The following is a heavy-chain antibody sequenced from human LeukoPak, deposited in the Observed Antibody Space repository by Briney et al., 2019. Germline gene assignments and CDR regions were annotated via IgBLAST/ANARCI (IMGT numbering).Heavy chain of an antibody. J-gene: IGHJ6*03. CDR2: ISSSGRNI. D-gene: IGHD2/OR15-2a*01. CDR1: GFTFSSYE. CDR3: VRETVMQRMGV. V-gene: IGHV3-48*03. Sequence: PGVTLTLSCAASGFTFSSYEMNWDRQAPGEGRVGVSYISSSGRNIYYADSVKGRFTISRYNAKNTLYLQMHSVKDTATAVDDCVRETVMQRMGVRGKGTTFSVSS.